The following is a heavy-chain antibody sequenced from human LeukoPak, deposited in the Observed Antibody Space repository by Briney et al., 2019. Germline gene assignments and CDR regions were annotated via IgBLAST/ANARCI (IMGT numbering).Heavy chain of an antibody. D-gene: IGHD5-18*01. CDR1: GFTFSNAW. V-gene: IGHV3-15*01. J-gene: IGHJ5*02. CDR3: TKGYSYGFWRWFDP. Sequence: GRSLRLSCAASGFTFSNAWMSWVRQAPGKGLEWVGRIKSKTDGGTTDYAAPVKGRFTISRDDSKNTLYLQMNSLRTEDTAVYYCTKGYSYGFWRWFDPWGQGTLVTVSS. CDR2: IKSKTDGGTT.